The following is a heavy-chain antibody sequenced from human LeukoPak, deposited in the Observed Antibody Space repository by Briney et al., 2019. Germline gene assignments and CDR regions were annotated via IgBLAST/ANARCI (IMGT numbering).Heavy chain of an antibody. V-gene: IGHV3-33*01. CDR1: GFTFSSYG. D-gene: IGHD1-26*01. J-gene: IGHJ4*02. Sequence: SGGSLRLSCAASGFTFSSYGMHWVRQAPGKGLEWVAVIWYDGSNKYYADSVKGRFTISRDNSKNTLYLQMNSLRAEDTAAYYCARALVGATGAYYFDYWGQGTLVTVSS. CDR3: ARALVGATGAYYFDY. CDR2: IWYDGSNK.